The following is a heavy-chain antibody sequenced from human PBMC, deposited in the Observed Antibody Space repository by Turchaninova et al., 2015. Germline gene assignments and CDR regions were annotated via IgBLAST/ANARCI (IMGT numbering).Heavy chain of an antibody. Sequence: QVPLFAPGGPVVQPGGSLLTSVSASGFSSSSPGMLWFRQSPGKGLEWMAVISHDGTHTYYADSLKGRFTISRDNSKNTLYLQMNSLRPEDTAVFYCATDPWGSLVGGGVSDYWGQGTLVTVSA. D-gene: IGHD1-26*01. CDR2: ISHDGTHT. CDR3: ATDPWGSLVGGGVSDY. J-gene: IGHJ4*02. CDR1: GFSSSSPG. V-gene: IGHV3-30*03.